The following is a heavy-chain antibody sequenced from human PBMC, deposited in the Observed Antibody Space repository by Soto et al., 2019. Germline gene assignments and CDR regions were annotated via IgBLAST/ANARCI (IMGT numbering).Heavy chain of an antibody. CDR3: ASSSSLRYFDWFDAFDI. D-gene: IGHD3-9*01. J-gene: IGHJ3*02. Sequence: PSETLSLTCTVSSVSISTSSSCWGWIRQPPGKGLEWIGKINHSGSTNYNPSLRSRVTISVDTSKNQFSLKLSSVTAADTAVYYCASSSSLRYFDWFDAFDIWGQGTMVTVSS. CDR2: INHSGST. CDR1: SVSISTSSSC. V-gene: IGHV4-39*07.